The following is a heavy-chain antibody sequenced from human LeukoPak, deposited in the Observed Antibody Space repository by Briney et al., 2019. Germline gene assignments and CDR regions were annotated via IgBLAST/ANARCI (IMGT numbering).Heavy chain of an antibody. D-gene: IGHD6-13*01. V-gene: IGHV3-23*01. CDR3: AKSSREGSSWYGVYNWFDP. CDR2: IGGSGGST. CDR1: GFTFSSYA. Sequence: PGGSLRLSCAASGFTFSSYAMSWVRQAPGKGLEWVSAIGGSGGSTYYADSVKGRFTISRDNSKNTLYLQMNSLRAEDTAVYYCAKSSREGSSWYGVYNWFDPWGRGTLVTVSS. J-gene: IGHJ5*02.